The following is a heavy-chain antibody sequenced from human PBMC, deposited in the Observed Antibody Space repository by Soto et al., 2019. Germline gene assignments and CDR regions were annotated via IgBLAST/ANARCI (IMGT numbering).Heavy chain of an antibody. CDR3: AKDRTGNCSGGSWYSSAFDI. Sequence: GGSLRLSCAASGFTFSSYAMSWVRQAPGKGLEWVSAISGSGGSTYYADSVKGRFTISRDNSKNTLYLQMNSLRAEDTAVYYCAKDRTGNCSGGSWYSSAFDIWGQGTMVTVSS. V-gene: IGHV3-23*01. CDR2: ISGSGGST. CDR1: GFTFSSYA. J-gene: IGHJ3*02. D-gene: IGHD2-15*01.